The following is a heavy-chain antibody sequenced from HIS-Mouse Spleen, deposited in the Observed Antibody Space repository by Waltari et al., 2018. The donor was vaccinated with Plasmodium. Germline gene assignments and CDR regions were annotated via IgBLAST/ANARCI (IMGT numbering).Heavy chain of an antibody. CDR2: INPNSGGT. CDR3: SARYFDY. D-gene: IGHD6-6*01. V-gene: IGHV1-2*02. CDR1: GYTFTGHY. J-gene: IGHJ4*02. Sequence: QVQLVQPGAEVKKPGASVKVSCKASGYTFTGHYRHWVRQAPGQGLEWMGWINPNSGGTNYARKFHGRVSMTRDTSISTADMELSRLRSDDTAVYYCSARYFDYWGQGTLVTVPS.